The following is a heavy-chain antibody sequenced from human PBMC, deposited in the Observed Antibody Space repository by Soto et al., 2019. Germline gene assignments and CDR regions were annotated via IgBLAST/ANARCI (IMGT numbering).Heavy chain of an antibody. D-gene: IGHD2-15*01. V-gene: IGHV4-34*01. Sequence: QVQLQQGGAGLLKPSETLSLTCAVYGGAFRGYYWSWIRQPPGKGLEWLGEINDSGSTNYNPSLKSRITISLDTSKKEISLRLSSVTAADKAVYYCARERGRYCSGESCYPFGPWGQGALVTVSS. J-gene: IGHJ5*02. CDR3: ARERGRYCSGESCYPFGP. CDR1: GGAFRGYY. CDR2: INDSGST.